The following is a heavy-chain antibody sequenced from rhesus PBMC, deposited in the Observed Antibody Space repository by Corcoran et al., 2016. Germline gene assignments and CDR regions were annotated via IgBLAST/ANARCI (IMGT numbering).Heavy chain of an antibody. V-gene: IGHV4S7*01. CDR1: GGSISGYYY. Sequence: QVQLQESGPGLVKPSETLSLTCAVSGGSISGYYYWSWIRQPPGKGLEWIGYIYGGSGSTRYNPSLNSRFIISIDTSKNQFSLKLISVTAADTAVYYCARAECTGSGCYPRYFEFWGQGALVTVSS. D-gene: IGHD2-21*01. CDR3: ARAECTGSGCYPRYFEF. CDR2: IYGGSGST. J-gene: IGHJ1*01.